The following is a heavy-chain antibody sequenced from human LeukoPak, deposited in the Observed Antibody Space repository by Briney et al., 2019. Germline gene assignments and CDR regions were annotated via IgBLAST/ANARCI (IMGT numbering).Heavy chain of an antibody. Sequence: PGGSLRLSCAASGFTFSSYVVSWVRQAPGKGLEWVSVISGSGGETNYADSVKGRFTISRDNSKNTLYLQMNSLRAEDTAVYYCARGEYGQLPIFLLERAYAFDIWGQGTMVTVSS. V-gene: IGHV3-23*01. J-gene: IGHJ3*02. CDR1: GFTFSSYV. CDR2: ISGSGGET. CDR3: ARGEYGQLPIFLLERAYAFDI. D-gene: IGHD2-2*01.